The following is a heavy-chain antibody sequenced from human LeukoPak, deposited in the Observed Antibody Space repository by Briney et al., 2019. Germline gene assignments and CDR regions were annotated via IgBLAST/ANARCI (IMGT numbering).Heavy chain of an antibody. CDR3: ARGYDSSGYYVVRD. CDR2: IYYSGST. CDR1: GGSISSYY. V-gene: IGHV4-59*01. J-gene: IGHJ4*02. Sequence: PSETLSLTRTVSGGSISSYYWSWIRQPPGKGLEWIGYIYYSGSTNYNPSLKSRVTISVDTSKNQFSLKLSSVTAADTAVYYCARGYDSSGYYVVRDWGQGTLVTVSS. D-gene: IGHD3-22*01.